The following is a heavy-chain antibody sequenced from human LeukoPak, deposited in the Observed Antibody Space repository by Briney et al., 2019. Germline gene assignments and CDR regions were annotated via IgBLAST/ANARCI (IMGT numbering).Heavy chain of an antibody. V-gene: IGHV3-33*06. CDR3: AKSSAGGIGVDY. Sequence: GRSLRLSCAASGFTFSSYGMHWVRQAPGKGLEWAAVIWYGGSNKYYADSVKGRFTISRDNPKNTLYLQMNSLRAEDTAVYYCAKSSAGGIGVDYWGQGTLVTVSS. CDR2: IWYGGSNK. D-gene: IGHD6-13*01. CDR1: GFTFSSYG. J-gene: IGHJ4*02.